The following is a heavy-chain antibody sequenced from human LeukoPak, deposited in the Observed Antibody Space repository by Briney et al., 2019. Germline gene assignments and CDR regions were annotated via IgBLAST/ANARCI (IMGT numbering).Heavy chain of an antibody. D-gene: IGHD3-10*01. Sequence: SETLSLTCTVSGGSISSSSYYWGWIRQPPGKGLEWIGSIYYSGSTYYNPSLKSRVTISVDTSKNQFSLQLNSVTPEDTAVYYCARGAGAVFAVLDYWGQGTLVTVSS. CDR3: ARGAGAVFAVLDY. CDR1: GGSISSSSYY. J-gene: IGHJ4*02. V-gene: IGHV4-39*07. CDR2: IYYSGST.